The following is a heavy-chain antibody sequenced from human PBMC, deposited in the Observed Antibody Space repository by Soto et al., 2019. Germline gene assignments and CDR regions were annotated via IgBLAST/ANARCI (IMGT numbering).Heavy chain of an antibody. CDR1: GYGFTTYG. V-gene: IGHV1-18*03. J-gene: IGHJ4*02. CDR2: ISAHNGNT. D-gene: IGHD1-1*01. CDR3: ARGRYGDC. Sequence: QVHLMQSGAEVKKPGASVKVSCKGSGYGFTTYGITWVRQAPGQGLEWMAWISAHNGNTNYAQKLQGRVTVTRDTATSTAYKEPRSLRHDVMDVYYCARGRYGDCWGQGALGT.